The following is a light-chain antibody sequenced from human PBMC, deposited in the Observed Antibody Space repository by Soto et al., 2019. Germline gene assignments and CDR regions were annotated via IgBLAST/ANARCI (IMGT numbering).Light chain of an antibody. CDR1: QGISSW. Sequence: DIQMTQSPSSVSASVGDRVTITCRTSQGISSWLAWYQQKPGQAPKLLIYAASSLQSGVPSRFSGCGSGTDFTPTISSLQPEDFATNYCQPAKSSPPTLGGGTKGEIK. V-gene: IGKV1-12*01. CDR2: AAS. CDR3: QPAKSSPPT. J-gene: IGKJ4*01.